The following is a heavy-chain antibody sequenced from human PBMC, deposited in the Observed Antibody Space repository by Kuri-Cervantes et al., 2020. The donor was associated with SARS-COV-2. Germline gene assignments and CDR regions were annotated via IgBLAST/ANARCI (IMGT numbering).Heavy chain of an antibody. V-gene: IGHV4-59*01. CDR2: IYYSGST. D-gene: IGHD2-2*02. J-gene: IGHJ6*02. CDR1: GGSISSYY. CDR3: ASAWGYCSSTSCYNAPYYYYGMDV. Sequence: SETLSLTCTVSGGSISSYYWSWIRQPPGKGLEWIGYIYYSGSTNYNPSLKSRVTISVDTSKNQFSLKLSSVTAADTAVYYCASAWGYCSSTSCYNAPYYYYGMDVWGQGTMVTVSS.